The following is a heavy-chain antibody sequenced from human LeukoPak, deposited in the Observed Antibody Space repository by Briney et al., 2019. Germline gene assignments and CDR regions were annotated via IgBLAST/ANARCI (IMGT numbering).Heavy chain of an antibody. D-gene: IGHD6-19*01. CDR1: GFTFSSYS. CDR2: ISSSSSYI. J-gene: IGHJ1*01. CDR3: ARDLRRVAGTFGYFQH. Sequence: PGGSLRLSCAASGFTFSSYSMNWVRQAPGKGLEWVSSISSSSSYIYYADSVKGRFTISRDNAKNSLYLQMNSLRAEDTAVYYCARDLRRVAGTFGYFQHWGQGTLVTVSS. V-gene: IGHV3-21*01.